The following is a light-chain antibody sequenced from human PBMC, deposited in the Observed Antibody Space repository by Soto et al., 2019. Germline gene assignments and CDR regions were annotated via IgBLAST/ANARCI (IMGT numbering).Light chain of an antibody. J-gene: IGKJ5*01. V-gene: IGKV3-11*01. Sequence: EIVLTQSPATLSLSPGERAILSCRSGQSVSTFLAWFQQKPGQPPRLLIYNASNRTTGIPARFSGSGSGTDFTLTISSLQPEDFGTYYCQQTNSFPITFGQGTRLEIK. CDR1: QSVSTF. CDR2: NAS. CDR3: QQTNSFPIT.